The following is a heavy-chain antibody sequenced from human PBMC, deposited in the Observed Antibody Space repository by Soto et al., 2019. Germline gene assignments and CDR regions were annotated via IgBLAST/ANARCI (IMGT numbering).Heavy chain of an antibody. CDR2: IIPILNSA. CDR3: AREATVASYSFDF. D-gene: IGHD6-19*01. V-gene: IGHV1-69*13. CDR1: GGTFNNYA. Sequence: SVKVSCKASGGTFNNYALSSVRQAPGQGLEWMGGIIPILNSANYAQRFQGRVTITADDSTSTAYMELRNLRPDDTAVYYCAREATVASYSFDFWGQGTLVTVSS. J-gene: IGHJ4*02.